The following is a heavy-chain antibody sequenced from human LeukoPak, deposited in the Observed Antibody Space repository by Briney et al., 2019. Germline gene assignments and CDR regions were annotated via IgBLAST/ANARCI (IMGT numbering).Heavy chain of an antibody. CDR3: ARERERSWVGRGAFDI. J-gene: IGHJ3*02. CDR2: IYTSGST. V-gene: IGHV4-61*02. CDR1: GGSISSSSYY. D-gene: IGHD1-26*01. Sequence: SETLSLTCTVSGGSISSSSYYWSWIRQPAGKGLEWIGRIYTSGSTNYNPSLKSRVTISVDTSKNQFSLKLSSVTAADTAVYYCARERERSWVGRGAFDIWGQGTMVTVSS.